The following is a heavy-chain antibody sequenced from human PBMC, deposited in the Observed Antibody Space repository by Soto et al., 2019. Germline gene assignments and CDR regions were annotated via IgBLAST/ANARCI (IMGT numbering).Heavy chain of an antibody. CDR3: ARLGAYYQALDS. Sequence: PSETLSLTCTVSDGSITPNYYTWVRQPPGKGLEWIGYVYYAGTTTYNPSLKSRVSISIDTSKNEVSLKLSSVTAADTAVYYCARLGAYYQALDSWGQGTLVTVPQ. D-gene: IGHD3-22*01. V-gene: IGHV4-59*08. CDR2: VYYAGTT. J-gene: IGHJ4*02. CDR1: DGSITPNY.